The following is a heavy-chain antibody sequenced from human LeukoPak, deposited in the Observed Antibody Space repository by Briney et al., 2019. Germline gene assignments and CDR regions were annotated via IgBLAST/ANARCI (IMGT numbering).Heavy chain of an antibody. CDR2: ITNDGSST. CDR1: GLTFSSHW. CDR3: ARDSNCGGDCYPLDY. D-gene: IGHD2-21*02. V-gene: IGHV3-74*01. J-gene: IGHJ4*02. Sequence: PGGSLRLSCAASGLTFSSHWMHWVRQAPGKGLVWVSRITNDGSSTTYADSVKGRFTISRDNAKNSLYLQMNSLRAEDTAVYYCARDSNCGGDCYPLDYWGQGTLVTVSS.